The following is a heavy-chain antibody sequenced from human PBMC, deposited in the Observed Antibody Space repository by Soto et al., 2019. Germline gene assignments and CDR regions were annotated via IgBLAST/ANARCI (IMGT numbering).Heavy chain of an antibody. CDR3: VRDDSWAFDF. D-gene: IGHD3-22*01. CDR1: GFSFSNYA. CDR2: ISIGRGYI. V-gene: IGHV3-48*02. J-gene: IGHJ3*01. Sequence: EVQLVESGGGLVQPGGSRRVSCAASGFSFSNYAMNWVRQAPGKGLEWVSYISIGRGYIFYADSVKGRFTISRHDAKNSLYMQMNTLRDEDTAVYYCVRDDSWAFDFWGQGTMVTVSS.